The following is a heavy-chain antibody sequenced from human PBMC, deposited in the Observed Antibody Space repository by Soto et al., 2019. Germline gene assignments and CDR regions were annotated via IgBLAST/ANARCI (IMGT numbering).Heavy chain of an antibody. D-gene: IGHD3-3*01. Sequence: SETLSLPCTVSGGSISNYYWSWIRQPPGKGLEWIAYISYSGSTNYNPSLKSRVTISVDTSKNQFSLKLSSVTAADTAVYYCARLGFWSGVCYYMDVWGKGTTVTVSS. V-gene: IGHV4-59*08. CDR3: ARLGFWSGVCYYMDV. CDR1: GGSISNYY. J-gene: IGHJ6*03. CDR2: ISYSGST.